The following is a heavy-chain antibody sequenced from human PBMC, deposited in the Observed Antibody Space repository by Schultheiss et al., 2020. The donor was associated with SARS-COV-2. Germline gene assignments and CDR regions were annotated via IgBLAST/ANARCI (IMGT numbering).Heavy chain of an antibody. D-gene: IGHD2-21*02. V-gene: IGHV4-4*07. CDR1: GGSISSYY. J-gene: IGHJ3*02. CDR3: ASAVVVVTATTDAFDI. Sequence: SQTLSLTCTVSGGSISSYYWSWIRQPAGKGLEWIGRIYTSGSTNYNPSLQSRVTISVDTSKNQFSLKLSSVTAADTAVYYCASAVVVVTATTDAFDIWGQGTMVTV. CDR2: IYTSGST.